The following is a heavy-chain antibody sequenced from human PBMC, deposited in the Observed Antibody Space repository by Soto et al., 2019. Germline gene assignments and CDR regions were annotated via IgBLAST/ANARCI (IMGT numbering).Heavy chain of an antibody. CDR1: GGSITRRNHY. J-gene: IGHJ4*02. D-gene: IGHD3-16*01. V-gene: IGHV4-39*01. CDR2: IHHTGAT. CDR3: STYSYYDHNSGYHDS. Sequence: WETLSLTCTVAGGSITRRNHYWGWVRQPPGKGLEWVASIHHTGATYYNPSLRSRIKMSIDTSKNRFSLSLTSVTAADTATYSCSTYSYYDHNSGYHDSWGQGTLVTVSS.